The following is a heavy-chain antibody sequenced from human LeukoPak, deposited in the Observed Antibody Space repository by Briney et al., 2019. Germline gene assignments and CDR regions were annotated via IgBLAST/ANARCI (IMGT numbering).Heavy chain of an antibody. D-gene: IGHD1-14*01. CDR2: IFFRSRWYY. Sequence: SQTLSLTCAISGDSVSGNGATWNWIRQSPSRGLEWLGRIFFRSRWYYAYGPSVESRVTIKPDTYKNQFSLQLNSVTPEDTAVYYCSRAPHEPGLDSWSQGTLVTVSS. V-gene: IGHV6-1*01. J-gene: IGHJ4*02. CDR3: SRAPHEPGLDS. CDR1: GDSVSGNGAT.